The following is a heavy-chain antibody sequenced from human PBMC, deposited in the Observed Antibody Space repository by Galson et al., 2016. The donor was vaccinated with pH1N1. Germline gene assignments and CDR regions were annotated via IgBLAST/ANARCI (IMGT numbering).Heavy chain of an antibody. CDR3: ARDHDFGDSDPSHYYYGMDV. CDR2: ISSSSSTI. V-gene: IGHV3-48*01. D-gene: IGHD4-17*01. J-gene: IGHJ6*02. Sequence: SLRLSCAASGFTFSSYSMNWVRQAPGKGLEWVSYISSSSSTIYYADSVKGRFTISRDNAKNSLYLQMSGLRAEDTAVYYCARDHDFGDSDPSHYYYGMDVWGQGTTVTVSS. CDR1: GFTFSSYS.